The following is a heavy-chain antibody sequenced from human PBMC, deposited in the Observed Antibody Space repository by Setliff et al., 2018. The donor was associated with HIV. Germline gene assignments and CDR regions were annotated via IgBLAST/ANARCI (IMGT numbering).Heavy chain of an antibody. CDR2: IYYTGTT. J-gene: IGHJ4*02. V-gene: IGHV4-59*12. Sequence: SETLSLTCTVSGGSISSYYWSWIRQPPGKGLEWMGYIYYTGTTNYNPSLESRLTISIDTSQNHFSLKLTSVTAADTAVYYCAGFSYNFWVYRFDHWGQGALVTVSS. D-gene: IGHD3-3*01. CDR3: AGFSYNFWVYRFDH. CDR1: GGSISSYY.